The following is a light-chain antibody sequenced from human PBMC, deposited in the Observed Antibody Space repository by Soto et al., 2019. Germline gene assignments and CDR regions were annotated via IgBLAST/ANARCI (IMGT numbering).Light chain of an antibody. V-gene: IGKV3-11*01. J-gene: IGKJ1*01. Sequence: EIVLTQSPATLSLSPGERATLSCRASQSVSTYLAWYQQKPGQAPRLVIYDAFNRATGIPARFSGSGSGTDFTLTISSLEPEDFAVYYCQQRSSWPRTFGQGTKVDIK. CDR1: QSVSTY. CDR3: QQRSSWPRT. CDR2: DAF.